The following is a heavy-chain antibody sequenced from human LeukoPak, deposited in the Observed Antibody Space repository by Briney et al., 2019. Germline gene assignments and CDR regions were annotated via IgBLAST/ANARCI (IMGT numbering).Heavy chain of an antibody. CDR3: ARAGYSMDTEYFQH. Sequence: GGSLRLSCAASGFTFSSYEMNWVRQAPGKGLEWVSFISNSGTAIYYADSVKGRFTISRDNAKSSLYLQMNSLRAEDTAVYYCARAGYSMDTEYFQHWGQGTLVTVSS. J-gene: IGHJ1*01. V-gene: IGHV3-48*03. CDR1: GFTFSSYE. CDR2: ISNSGTAI. D-gene: IGHD5-18*01.